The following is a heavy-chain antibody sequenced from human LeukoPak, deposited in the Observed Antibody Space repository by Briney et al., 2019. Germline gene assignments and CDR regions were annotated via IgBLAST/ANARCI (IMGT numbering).Heavy chain of an antibody. CDR3: AKEGAYCSGGSCYSDYGMDV. V-gene: IGHV3-9*01. CDR2: ISWNSGSI. J-gene: IGHJ6*02. D-gene: IGHD2-15*01. Sequence: GGSLRLSCAASGFTFSSYAMSWVRQAPGKGLEWVSGISWNSGSIGYADSVKGRFTISRDNAKNSLYLQMNSLRAEDTALYYCAKEGAYCSGGSCYSDYGMDVWGQGTTVTVSS. CDR1: GFTFSSYA.